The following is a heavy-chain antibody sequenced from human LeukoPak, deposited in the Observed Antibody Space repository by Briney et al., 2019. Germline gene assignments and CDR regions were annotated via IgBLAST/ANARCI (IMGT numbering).Heavy chain of an antibody. CDR2: MNPNSGNT. CDR1: GYTFTSYD. D-gene: IGHD3-22*01. Sequence: ASVKVSCKASGYTFTSYDINWVRQAPGQGLEWMGWMNPNSGNTGYAQKFQGRVTMTRNTSISTAYMELSSLRSEDTAVYYCAREKLSGYDYYYYGMDVWGQGTTVTVSS. CDR3: AREKLSGYDYYYYGMDV. J-gene: IGHJ6*02. V-gene: IGHV1-8*01.